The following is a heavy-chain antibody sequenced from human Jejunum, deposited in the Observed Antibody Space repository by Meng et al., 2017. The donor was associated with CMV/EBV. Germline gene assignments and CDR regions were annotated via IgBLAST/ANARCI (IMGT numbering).Heavy chain of an antibody. J-gene: IGHJ4*02. CDR3: ARGFLNGYQPFDY. D-gene: IGHD5-24*01. V-gene: IGHV1-69*01. CDR1: GGSVNNYA. Sequence: QVQLMQSGAEVKEAGSSMKVSCKSSGGSVNNYAFNWVRQAPGQGLEWMGGIIAIFKTPNYAQKFQGRLTITADESTGTSYMELTSLTSEDTAVYYCARGFLNGYQPFDYWGQGTLVTVSS. CDR2: IIAIFKTP.